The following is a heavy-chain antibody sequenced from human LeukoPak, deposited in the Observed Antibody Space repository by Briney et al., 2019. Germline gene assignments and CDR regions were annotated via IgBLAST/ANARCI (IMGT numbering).Heavy chain of an antibody. V-gene: IGHV4-34*01. Sequence: KSSETLSLTCAVYGGSFSGYYWSWIRQPPGKGLEWIGEINHSGSTNYNPSLKSRVTISVDTSKNQFSLKLSSVTAADTAVYYCARSPRGAGTNYFDYWGQGTLVTVSS. CDR2: INHSGST. CDR1: GGSFSGYY. CDR3: ARSPRGAGTNYFDY. D-gene: IGHD6-19*01. J-gene: IGHJ4*02.